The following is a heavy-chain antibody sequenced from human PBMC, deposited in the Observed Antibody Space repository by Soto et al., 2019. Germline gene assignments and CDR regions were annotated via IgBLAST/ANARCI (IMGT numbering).Heavy chain of an antibody. J-gene: IGHJ6*02. V-gene: IGHV4-59*01. D-gene: IGHD3-3*01. CDR2: IYYSGST. Sequence: TLSLTCTVSGGSISNYYWSWIRQRPGKGLEWIGYIYYSGSTNYNPSLKSRVTISVDTSKNQFSLKLSSVTAADTAVYYCARDGLEGYYYYYGMDVWGQGTTVTVSS. CDR1: GGSISNYY. CDR3: ARDGLEGYYYYYGMDV.